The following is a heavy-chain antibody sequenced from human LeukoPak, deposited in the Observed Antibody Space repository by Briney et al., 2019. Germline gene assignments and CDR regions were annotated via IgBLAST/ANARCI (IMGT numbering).Heavy chain of an antibody. J-gene: IGHJ4*02. CDR1: GFAFISYE. D-gene: IGHD3-10*01. V-gene: IGHV3-48*03. CDR2: IKSSGSTI. Sequence: GGSLRLSCAASGFAFISYEMNWVRQAPGTGLEWVSLIKSSGSTIYYADSVKGRFTISRDNAKNSLYLQMNSLRAEDTGVYYCARFAEPPQYFDYWGQGTLVTVSS. CDR3: ARFAEPPQYFDY.